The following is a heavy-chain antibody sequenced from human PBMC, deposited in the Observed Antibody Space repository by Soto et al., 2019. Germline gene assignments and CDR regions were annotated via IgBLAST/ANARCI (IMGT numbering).Heavy chain of an antibody. J-gene: IGHJ4*02. Sequence: PGGSLRLSCAASGFTFSSYWLRWVRQAPGKGLVWVSRINSDGSSTSYADSVKGRFTISRDNAKNTLYLQMNSLRAEDTAVYYCARGSPSSIAAAGTDYWGQGTLVTVSS. D-gene: IGHD6-13*01. CDR1: GFTFSSYW. V-gene: IGHV3-74*01. CDR2: INSDGSST. CDR3: ARGSPSSIAAAGTDY.